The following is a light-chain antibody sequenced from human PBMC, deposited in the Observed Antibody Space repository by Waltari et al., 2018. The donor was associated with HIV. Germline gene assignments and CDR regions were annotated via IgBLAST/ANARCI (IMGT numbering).Light chain of an antibody. CDR3: QAWDSSVV. J-gene: IGLJ2*01. CDR1: KLGDKF. V-gene: IGLV3-1*01. CDR2: HDT. Sequence: SYELTQPPSVSVFPGQTVSITCSGDKLGDKFTSWYQQKPGQSPVLVIYHDTKRPSGIPERFSGSNSGNTATLTISGTQATDEADYYCQAWDSSVVFGGGTKLTVL.